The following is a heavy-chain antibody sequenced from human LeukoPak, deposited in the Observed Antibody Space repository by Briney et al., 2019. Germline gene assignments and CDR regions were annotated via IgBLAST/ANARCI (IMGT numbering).Heavy chain of an antibody. CDR3: ARTGGGSGC. Sequence: GGSLRLSCAASGFTFSSYAMSWVRQAPGKGLEWVSGISGSGGRGGSTYYADSVKGRFTISRDNSKNTLYLQMNSLRADDTAVYYCARTGGGSGCWGQGTLVTVSS. CDR2: ISGSGGRGGST. J-gene: IGHJ4*02. CDR1: GFTFSSYA. V-gene: IGHV3-23*01. D-gene: IGHD2-15*01.